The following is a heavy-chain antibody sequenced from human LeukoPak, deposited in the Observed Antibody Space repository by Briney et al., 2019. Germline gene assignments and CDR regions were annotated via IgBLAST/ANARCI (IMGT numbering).Heavy chain of an antibody. CDR2: INHSGST. CDR3: ARGPPRAMVRGGHGDY. V-gene: IGHV4-34*01. D-gene: IGHD3-10*01. CDR1: GGYFSGYY. J-gene: IGHJ4*02. Sequence: SETLSLTCAVYGGYFSGYYWSWIRQPPGKGLEWIGEINHSGSTNYNPSLKSRVTISVDTSKNQFSLKLSSVTAADTAVYYCARGPPRAMVRGGHGDYWGQGTLVTVSS.